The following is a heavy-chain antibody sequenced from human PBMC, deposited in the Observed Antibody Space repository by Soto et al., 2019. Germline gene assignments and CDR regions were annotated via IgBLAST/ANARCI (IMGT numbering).Heavy chain of an antibody. CDR2: IYSSGRT. D-gene: IGHD1-1*01. J-gene: IGHJ4*02. CDR1: GVSIDSDDYY. V-gene: IGHV4-30-4*01. Sequence: SETLSLTCTVSGVSIDSDDYYWTWIRQPPGKGLEWIGYIYSSGRTSYNPSLESRLTISIDTSKNQFSLHLNSVSAADTAVYFCARDRGNSPDFFEYWGQGTLVTVSS. CDR3: ARDRGNSPDFFEY.